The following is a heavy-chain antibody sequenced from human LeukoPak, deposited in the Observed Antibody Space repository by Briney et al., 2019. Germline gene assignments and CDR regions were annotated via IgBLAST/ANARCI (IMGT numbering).Heavy chain of an antibody. CDR3: ARAAYSSSWSAFDP. CDR1: GYTFTGYY. CDR2: INPNSGGT. J-gene: IGHJ5*02. D-gene: IGHD6-13*01. Sequence: ASVKVSCKASGYTFTGYYMHWVRQAPGQGLEWMGWINPNSGGTNYAQKFQGRVTMTRDTSISTAYMELSRLRSDDTAVYYCARAAYSSSWSAFDPWGRGTLVTVSS. V-gene: IGHV1-2*02.